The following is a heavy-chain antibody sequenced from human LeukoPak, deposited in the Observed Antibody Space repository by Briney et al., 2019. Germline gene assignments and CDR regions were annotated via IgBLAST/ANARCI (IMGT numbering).Heavy chain of an antibody. J-gene: IGHJ5*02. V-gene: IGHV4-59*01. Sequence: SETLSLTCTVSGGSISSYYWSWIRQPPGKGLEWIGYIYYSGSTNYNPSLKSRVTISVDTSKNQFSLKLSSVTAADSAVYYCARVCCSSTSCYELDNWFDPWGQGTLVTVSS. CDR1: GGSISSYY. D-gene: IGHD2-2*01. CDR3: ARVCCSSTSCYELDNWFDP. CDR2: IYYSGST.